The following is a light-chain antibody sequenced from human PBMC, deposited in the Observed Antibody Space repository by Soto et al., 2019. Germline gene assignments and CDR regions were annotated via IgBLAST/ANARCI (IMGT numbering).Light chain of an antibody. CDR1: QSVSEF. V-gene: IGKV3-11*01. Sequence: EVVLTQSPATLSLSPGERATLSCRASQSVSEFLAWYQQKPGQAPRLLIYDASNRATGIPARFSGSGSGTDFTLTISSLEAEDFALYYCQQHNDWPTFGQGTRLEIK. CDR2: DAS. CDR3: QQHNDWPT. J-gene: IGKJ5*01.